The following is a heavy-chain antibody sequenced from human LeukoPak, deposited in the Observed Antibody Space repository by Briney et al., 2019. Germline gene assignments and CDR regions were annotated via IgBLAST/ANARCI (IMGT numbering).Heavy chain of an antibody. J-gene: IGHJ6*02. CDR2: IYHSGST. Sequence: PSETLSLTCAVSGGSISSGGYSWSWIRQPPGKGLEWIGYIYHSGSTYYNPSLKSRVTISVDTSKNQFSLKLSSVTAADTAVYYCASPSSYDYYYGMDVWGQGTTVTVSS. D-gene: IGHD5-18*01. CDR1: GGSISSGGYS. V-gene: IGHV4-30-2*01. CDR3: ASPSSYDYYYGMDV.